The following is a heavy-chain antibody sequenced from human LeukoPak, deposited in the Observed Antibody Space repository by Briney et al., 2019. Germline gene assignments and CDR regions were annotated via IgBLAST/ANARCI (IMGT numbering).Heavy chain of an antibody. D-gene: IGHD3-22*01. CDR1: GFTFSNYA. Sequence: PGGSLRLSCAASGFTFSNYAMSWFRQAPGQGLEWVSTISYTGGTTYCTDSVRGRFTISRDNSDNNLYLQMHSLRAEDTAVYYCTKPGTSSGYYYPAYFDSWGQGTLVTVSS. V-gene: IGHV3-23*01. J-gene: IGHJ4*02. CDR2: ISYTGGTT. CDR3: TKPGTSSGYYYPAYFDS.